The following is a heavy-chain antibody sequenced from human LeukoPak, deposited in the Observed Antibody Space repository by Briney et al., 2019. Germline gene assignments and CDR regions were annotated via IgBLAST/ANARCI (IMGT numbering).Heavy chain of an antibody. J-gene: IGHJ4*02. CDR1: GYTFTSYG. Sequence: ASVKVSCKASGYTFTSYGISWVRQAPGQGLEWMGWISAYNGNTNYAQKFQGRVTITADESTSTAYMELRSLRSDDTAVYYCVRGSADTPMAPIFYWGQGTLVTVSS. V-gene: IGHV1-18*01. CDR3: VRGSADTPMAPIFY. CDR2: ISAYNGNT. D-gene: IGHD5-18*01.